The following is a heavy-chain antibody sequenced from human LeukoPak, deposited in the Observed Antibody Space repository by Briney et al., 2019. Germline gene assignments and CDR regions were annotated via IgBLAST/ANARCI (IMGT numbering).Heavy chain of an antibody. CDR1: GGSFSGYY. Sequence: SETLSLTCAVYGGSFSGYYWSSLRQPPGKGLEWIGEINHSGSTNYNPSLKSRVTISVDTSKNQFSLKLSSVTAADTAVYYCARELETDYDYWGQGTLVTVSS. D-gene: IGHD1-7*01. CDR2: INHSGST. J-gene: IGHJ4*02. CDR3: ARELETDYDY. V-gene: IGHV4-34*01.